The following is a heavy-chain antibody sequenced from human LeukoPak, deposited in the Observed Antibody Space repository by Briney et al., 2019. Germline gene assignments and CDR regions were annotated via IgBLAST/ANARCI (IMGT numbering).Heavy chain of an antibody. CDR2: IYTSGST. V-gene: IGHV4-4*07. CDR1: GGSISSYY. J-gene: IGHJ5*02. Sequence: SETLSLTCSVSGGSISSYYWSWIRQPAGKGLEWIGRIYTSGSTNYNPSLKSRVTMSVDTSKNQFSLKLSSVTAADTAVYYCARGYGDYPSNWFDPWGQGTLVTVSS. CDR3: ARGYGDYPSNWFDP. D-gene: IGHD4-17*01.